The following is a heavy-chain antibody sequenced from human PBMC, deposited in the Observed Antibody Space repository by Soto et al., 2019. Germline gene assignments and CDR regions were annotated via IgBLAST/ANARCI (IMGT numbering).Heavy chain of an antibody. CDR3: AKEVRRRIYYYGMDV. J-gene: IGHJ6*02. CDR1: GFTFSSYG. D-gene: IGHD2-15*01. Sequence: QVQLVESGGGVVQPGRSLRLSCAASGFTFSSYGMHWVRQAPGKGLEWVAVISYDGSNKYYADSVKGRFTISRDNSKNTLYLQMNSLRAEDTAVYYCAKEVRRRIYYYGMDVWGQGTTVTVSS. CDR2: ISYDGSNK. V-gene: IGHV3-30*18.